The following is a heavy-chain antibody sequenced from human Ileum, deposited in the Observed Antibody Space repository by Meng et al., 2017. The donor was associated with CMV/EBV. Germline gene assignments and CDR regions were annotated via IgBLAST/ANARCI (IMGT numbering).Heavy chain of an antibody. CDR1: GDSITNYY. J-gene: IGHJ4*02. CDR3: ATVTGYDRGPTH. Sequence: GSLRLSCTVSGDSITNYYCLWIRQTPGKGMEWIGFIYFTGSANYNPSLESRVTMSIDTPKNQFSLSLTSLTAADTAVYYCATVTGYDRGPTHWGQGTLVTVSS. V-gene: IGHV4-59*01. D-gene: IGHD5-12*01. CDR2: IYFTGSA.